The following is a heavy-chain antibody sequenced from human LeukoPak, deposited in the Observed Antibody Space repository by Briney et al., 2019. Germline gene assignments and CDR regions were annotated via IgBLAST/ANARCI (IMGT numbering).Heavy chain of an antibody. D-gene: IGHD3-22*01. CDR2: IYNTVDV. Sequence: SETLSLTCTVSGGSIIGSYWTWIRQSPGGGLEYIGYIYNTVDVNYSPSLKSRVTISIDMSRSQFSLRLKSVTAADTAICYCARSRNYDSTGYNPTYYFDSWGQGALVTVSS. J-gene: IGHJ4*02. CDR3: ARSRNYDSTGYNPTYYFDS. CDR1: GGSIIGSY. V-gene: IGHV4-59*01.